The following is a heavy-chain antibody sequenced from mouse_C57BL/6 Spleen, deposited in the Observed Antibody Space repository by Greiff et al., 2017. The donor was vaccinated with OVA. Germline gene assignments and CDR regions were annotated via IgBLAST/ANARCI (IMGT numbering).Heavy chain of an antibody. CDR3: ARIGYYGSSLFAY. J-gene: IGHJ3*01. CDR1: GYTFTSYW. D-gene: IGHD1-1*01. Sequence: VQLQQPGTELVKPGASVKLSCKASGYTFTSYWMHWVKQRPGQGLAWIGNINPSNGGTNYNEKFKSKATLTVDKSSSTAYMQLSSLTSEDSAVYYCARIGYYGSSLFAYWGQGTLVTVSA. V-gene: IGHV1-53*01. CDR2: INPSNGGT.